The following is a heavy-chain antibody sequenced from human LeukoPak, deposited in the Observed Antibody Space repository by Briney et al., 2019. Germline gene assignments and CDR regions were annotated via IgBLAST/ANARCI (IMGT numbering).Heavy chain of an antibody. V-gene: IGHV3-9*01. CDR1: GFTFDNYA. Sequence: PGRSLRLSCAASGFTFDNYAMRWVRQAPGKGLEWVSGIAWNSGNTGFADSVKGRFTISRDNAENSLSLRMNSLTPEDTAFYFCAKDMNSYGSGSSYNPWGPFDSWGQGTLVTVSS. D-gene: IGHD3-10*01. CDR3: AKDMNSYGSGSSYNPWGPFDS. J-gene: IGHJ4*02. CDR2: IAWNSGNT.